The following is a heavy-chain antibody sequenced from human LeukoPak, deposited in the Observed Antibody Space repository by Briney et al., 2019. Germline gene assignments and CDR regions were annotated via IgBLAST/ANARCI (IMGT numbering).Heavy chain of an antibody. V-gene: IGHV3-74*01. D-gene: IGHD2-2*02. CDR3: ARPLYRHASPFAY. CDR2: INSDGTTT. J-gene: IGHJ4*02. Sequence: GGSLRLSCAASGFTLSTYWMHWVRQAPGKGLVWVSRINSDGTTTTYADSVKGRFTISRDNAKNTLYLQMNSLRAEDTAVYYCARPLYRHASPFAYWGQGTLVTVSS. CDR1: GFTLSTYW.